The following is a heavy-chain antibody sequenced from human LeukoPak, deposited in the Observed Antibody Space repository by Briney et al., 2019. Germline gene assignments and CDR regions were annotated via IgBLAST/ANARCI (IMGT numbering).Heavy chain of an antibody. V-gene: IGHV3-11*04. CDR2: ISSSDSTT. CDR3: ARGYLYYYERD. D-gene: IGHD3-22*01. CDR1: GFIFSDYY. J-gene: IGHJ4*02. Sequence: SGGSLRLSCAASGFIFSDYYMSWIRQAPGKGLEWVSYISSSDSTTYYADSVKGRFSISRDNAKSSLYLEMNSLRAEDTAVYYCARGYLYYYERDWGQGALVTVSS.